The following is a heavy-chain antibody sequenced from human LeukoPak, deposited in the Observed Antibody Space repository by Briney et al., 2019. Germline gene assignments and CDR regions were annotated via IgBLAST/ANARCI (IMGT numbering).Heavy chain of an antibody. CDR3: ARVSLIVVVPGILDY. CDR2: ISYDGTNK. V-gene: IGHV3-30-3*01. J-gene: IGHJ4*02. D-gene: IGHD2-21*02. Sequence: GGSLRLSCAASGFTFSSSDMHWVRQAPGKGLEWVALISYDGTNKYYTDSVKGRFTIPRDNSKNTLSLQMNSLRADDTAVYFCARVSLIVVVPGILDYWGQGILVTVSS. CDR1: GFTFSSSD.